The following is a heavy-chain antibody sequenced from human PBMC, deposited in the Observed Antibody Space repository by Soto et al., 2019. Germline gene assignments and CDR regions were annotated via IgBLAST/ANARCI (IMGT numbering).Heavy chain of an antibody. D-gene: IGHD2-15*01. CDR2: ISGSGDST. V-gene: IGHV3-23*01. Sequence: GGSLRLSCAASGFTYTSYAMSWVRQPPGKGLEWVSTISGSGDSTYYADSVRGRFTISRDNSKNTLYLQMNSLRAEDTAVYYCAKETLGYCSSGSCRIDYWGQGTLVTVSS. CDR3: AKETLGYCSSGSCRIDY. J-gene: IGHJ4*02. CDR1: GFTYTSYA.